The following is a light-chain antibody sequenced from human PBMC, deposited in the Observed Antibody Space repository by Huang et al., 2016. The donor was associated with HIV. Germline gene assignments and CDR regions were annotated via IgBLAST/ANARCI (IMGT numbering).Light chain of an antibody. J-gene: IGKJ4*01. Sequence: DIVMTQSPDSLAVSLGERATINCKSGQSVLYSSNNKNYLAWYQQKPGQPPKLRIYWASTRESGVPDRFSGGGSGTDFTLTISSLQAEDGAVYYCQQYYSTPLTFGGGTKVEIK. CDR1: QSVLYSSNNKNY. V-gene: IGKV4-1*01. CDR2: WAS. CDR3: QQYYSTPLT.